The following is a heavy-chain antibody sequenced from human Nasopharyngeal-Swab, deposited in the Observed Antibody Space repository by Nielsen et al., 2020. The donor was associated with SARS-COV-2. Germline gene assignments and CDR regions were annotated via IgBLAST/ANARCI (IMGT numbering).Heavy chain of an antibody. CDR3: ARGRYCSTTSCYAAYYYHYVDV. Sequence: GGSLRLSCAASGFTFSSFGMHWVRQAPGKGLEWVAFIAHDASNEYYGDSVKGRFSISRDSSKNTLYLQMDSLRAEDTAVYYCARGRYCSTTSCYAAYYYHYVDVWDKGTMVTVSS. J-gene: IGHJ6*03. D-gene: IGHD2-2*01. V-gene: IGHV3-30*03. CDR2: IAHDASNE. CDR1: GFTFSSFG.